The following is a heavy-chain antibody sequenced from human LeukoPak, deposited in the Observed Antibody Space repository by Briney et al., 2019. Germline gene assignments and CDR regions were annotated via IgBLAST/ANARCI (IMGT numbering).Heavy chain of an antibody. CDR3: ARNRPTYYDYVWGSYRNYFDY. Sequence: SETLSLTCTVSGGSISSYYWSWIRQPPGKGLEWIGYIYYSGSTNYNPSLKSRVTISVDTSKNQFSLKLSSVTAADTAVYYCARNRPTYYDYVWGSYRNYFDYWGQGTLVTVSS. D-gene: IGHD3-16*02. CDR1: GGSISSYY. CDR2: IYYSGST. J-gene: IGHJ4*02. V-gene: IGHV4-59*01.